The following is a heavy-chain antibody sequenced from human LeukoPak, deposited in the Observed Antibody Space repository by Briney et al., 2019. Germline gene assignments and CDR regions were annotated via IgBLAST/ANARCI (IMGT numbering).Heavy chain of an antibody. CDR1: GGSISSYY. V-gene: IGHV4-59*01. CDR3: ARGGGITIFGVVIGDWFDP. Sequence: SETLSLTCTVSGGSISSYYWSWIRQPPGKGLEWIGYIYYSGSTNYNPSLKSRVTISVDTSKNQFSLKLSSVTAADTAVYYCARGGGITIFGVVIGDWFDPWGQGTLVTVSS. J-gene: IGHJ5*02. D-gene: IGHD3-3*01. CDR2: IYYSGST.